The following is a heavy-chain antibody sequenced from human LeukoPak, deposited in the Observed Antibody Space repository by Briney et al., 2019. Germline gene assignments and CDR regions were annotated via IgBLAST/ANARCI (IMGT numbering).Heavy chain of an antibody. V-gene: IGHV3-21*04. Sequence: GGSLRLSCAASGFTFSSYSMNWVRQAPGKGLEWVSSISSSSSYIYYADSVKGRFTISRDNAKNSLYLQMNSLRAEDTAVYYCAKNPPYGSGSYYLILWGQGTLVTVSS. CDR2: ISSSSSYI. D-gene: IGHD3-10*01. CDR1: GFTFSSYS. J-gene: IGHJ4*02. CDR3: AKNPPYGSGSYYLIL.